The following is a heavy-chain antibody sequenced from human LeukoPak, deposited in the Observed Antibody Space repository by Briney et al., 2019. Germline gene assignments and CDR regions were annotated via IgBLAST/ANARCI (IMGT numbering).Heavy chain of an antibody. D-gene: IGHD5-18*01. J-gene: IGHJ6*03. CDR3: AGTPTGYSYGTYYYYYMDV. CDR2: IYYSGST. CDR1: GGSISSSDYS. V-gene: IGHV4-39*07. Sequence: PSETLSPTCTVSGGSISSSDYSWDWIRQPPGKGLQWIGSIYYSGSTNYNPSLKSRVTISVDTSKNQFSLKLSSVTAADTAVYYCAGTPTGYSYGTYYYYYMDVWGKGTTVTVSS.